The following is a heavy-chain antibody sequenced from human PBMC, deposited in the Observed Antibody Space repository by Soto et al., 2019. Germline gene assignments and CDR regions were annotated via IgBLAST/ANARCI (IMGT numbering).Heavy chain of an antibody. CDR1: GGSVSSGSYY. CDR3: ARRRLAAAGINWLDP. V-gene: IGHV4-61*01. CDR2: IYYSGST. J-gene: IGHJ5*02. Sequence: SETLSLTCTVSGGSVSSGSYYWSWIRQPPGKGLEWIGYIYYSGSTNYNPSLKSRVTISVDTSKNQFSLKLSSVTAADTAVYYCARRRLAAAGINWLDPGGQGTLVTVSS. D-gene: IGHD6-13*01.